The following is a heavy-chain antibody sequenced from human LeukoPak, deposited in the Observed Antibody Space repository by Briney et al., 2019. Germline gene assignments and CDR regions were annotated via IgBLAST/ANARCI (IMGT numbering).Heavy chain of an antibody. V-gene: IGHV3-30*03. CDR3: AREETGYSSSWGSYFDY. J-gene: IGHJ4*02. Sequence: GGSLRLSCAAYGFTFSSYSMNWVRQAPGKGLEWVAVISYDGSNKYYADSVKGRFTISRDNSKNTLYLQMNSLRAEDTAVYYCAREETGYSSSWGSYFDYWGQGTLVTVSS. D-gene: IGHD6-13*01. CDR1: GFTFSSYS. CDR2: ISYDGSNK.